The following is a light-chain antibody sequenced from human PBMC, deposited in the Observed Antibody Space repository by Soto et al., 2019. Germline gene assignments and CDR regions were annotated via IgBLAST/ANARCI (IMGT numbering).Light chain of an antibody. V-gene: IGLV3-9*01. CDR3: QVWGSSTVV. J-gene: IGLJ2*01. CDR2: RDS. Sequence: SYELTQPLSVSVALGQTARITCGGNNIGNKNVHWYQQKPGQAPVLVIYRDSKRPSGIPERFSGSNSGNTATLTISSAQAGDESDYYCQVWGSSTVVFGGGTKLTVL. CDR1: NIGNKN.